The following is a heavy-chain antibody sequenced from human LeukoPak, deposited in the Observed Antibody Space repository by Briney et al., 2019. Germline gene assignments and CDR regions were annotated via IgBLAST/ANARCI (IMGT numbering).Heavy chain of an antibody. CDR2: ISGSAGKI. D-gene: IGHD1-26*01. Sequence: GGSLRLSCVASGFTFSNYAMSWVRQAPGKGLDWVSVISGSAGKIRYAGSVKGRFTISRDNAKNSLYLQMNSLRAEDTAVYYCARYSGSYEVNYYYYYGMDVWGQGTTVTVSS. CDR3: ARYSGSYEVNYYYYYGMDV. V-gene: IGHV3-23*01. J-gene: IGHJ6*02. CDR1: GFTFSNYA.